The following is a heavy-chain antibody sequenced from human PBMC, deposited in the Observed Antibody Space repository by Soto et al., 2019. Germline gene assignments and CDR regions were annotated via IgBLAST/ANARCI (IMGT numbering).Heavy chain of an antibody. V-gene: IGHV3-33*01. D-gene: IGHD3-10*01. Sequence: QVQLVESGGGVVQPGRSLRLSCAASGFTFSSYGMHWVRQAPGKGLEWVAVIWYDGSNKYYADSVKGRFTISRDNSKNTLHLQMNSLRAEDTAVYYCARGLGGVRGVLDYWGQGTLVTVSS. CDR2: IWYDGSNK. CDR3: ARGLGGVRGVLDY. J-gene: IGHJ4*02. CDR1: GFTFSSYG.